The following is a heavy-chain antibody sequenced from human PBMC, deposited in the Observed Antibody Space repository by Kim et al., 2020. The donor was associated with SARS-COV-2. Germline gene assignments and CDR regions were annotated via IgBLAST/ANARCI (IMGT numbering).Heavy chain of an antibody. CDR3: ARNGYCSGGSCWFWFDP. Sequence: ASVKVSCKASGYTFTSYAMNWVRQAPGQGLEWMGWINTNTGNPTYAQGFTGRFVFSLDTSVSTAYLQISSLKAEDTAVYYCARNGYCSGGSCWFWFDPWGQGTLVTVSS. CDR1: GYTFTSYA. V-gene: IGHV7-4-1*02. D-gene: IGHD2-15*01. J-gene: IGHJ5*02. CDR2: INTNTGNP.